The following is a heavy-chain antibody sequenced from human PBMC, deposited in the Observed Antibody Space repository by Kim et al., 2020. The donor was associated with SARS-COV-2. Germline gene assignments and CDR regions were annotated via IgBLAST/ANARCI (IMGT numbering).Heavy chain of an antibody. D-gene: IGHD1-26*01. CDR2: ISADNGNT. V-gene: IGHV1-18*01. Sequence: ASVKVSCKASGYTFTSYGISWVRQAPGQGLEWMGWISADNGNTNYVQKRQGRVTMTTDTSTSTAYMELRSLRSDDTAVYYCAREGVGPSIGAFDIWDQGTMVTVSS. J-gene: IGHJ3*02. CDR3: AREGVGPSIGAFDI. CDR1: GYTFTSYG.